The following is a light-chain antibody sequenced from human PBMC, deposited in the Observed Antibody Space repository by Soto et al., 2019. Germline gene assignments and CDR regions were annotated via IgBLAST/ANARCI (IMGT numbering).Light chain of an antibody. CDR1: HDIRSD. CDR3: LQHNSYPFT. V-gene: IGKV1-17*01. CDR2: AAS. Sequence: DIQMTQSPSSLSASVGDRVTITCRTSHDIRSDLGWFQQKPGKAPKRLIYAASTLQSGVPSRFSGSRSETEFTLTISSLQPEDFATYYCLQHNSYPFTFGPGTKVDSK. J-gene: IGKJ3*01.